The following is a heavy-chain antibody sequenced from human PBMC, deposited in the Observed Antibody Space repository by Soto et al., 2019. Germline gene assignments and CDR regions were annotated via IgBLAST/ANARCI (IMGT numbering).Heavy chain of an antibody. Sequence: EVKLVESGGGLVKPGGSLRLSCTASGLTFISAWMDWVRQAPGKRLEWVGRIKSQAGGGTIDYAAPVKGRFTISRDDSKNTVYLQMDSLKTEDTAVYYCTHVSSVAHPFSDFWGQGTLVTVSS. V-gene: IGHV3-15*07. CDR2: IKSQAGGGTI. J-gene: IGHJ4*02. CDR3: THVSSVAHPFSDF. D-gene: IGHD3-3*01. CDR1: GLTFISAW.